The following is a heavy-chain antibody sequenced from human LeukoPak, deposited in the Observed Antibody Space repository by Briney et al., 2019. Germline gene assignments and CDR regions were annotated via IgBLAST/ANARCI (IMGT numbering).Heavy chain of an antibody. CDR1: GFTFSSYA. CDR2: ISGSGGST. CDR3: AKASAAAGLYRINWFDP. Sequence: GGSLRLSCAASGFTFSSYAMNWVRQAPGKGLEWVSAISGSGGSTYYADSVKGRFTISRDNSKNTLYLQMNSLRAEDTAVYYCAKASAAAGLYRINWFDPWGQGTPVTVSS. D-gene: IGHD6-13*01. V-gene: IGHV3-23*01. J-gene: IGHJ5*02.